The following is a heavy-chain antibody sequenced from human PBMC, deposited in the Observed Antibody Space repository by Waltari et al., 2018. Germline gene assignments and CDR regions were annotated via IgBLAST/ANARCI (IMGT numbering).Heavy chain of an antibody. CDR3: ARERAWTGGFDF. D-gene: IGHD1-1*01. V-gene: IGHV3-21*01. J-gene: IGHJ4*03. Sequence: DVLLVESGGGLVKPGGSLRLSCVGSGFSFRGYAMNWVRQAPGQGREWVASCRRGTRSNKYYADSGKGRFTISRDDGKDSVYLQMNSLRVEDTAIYFCARERAWTGGFDFWGHGTPVTVSS. CDR2: CRRGTRSNK. CDR1: GFSFRGYA.